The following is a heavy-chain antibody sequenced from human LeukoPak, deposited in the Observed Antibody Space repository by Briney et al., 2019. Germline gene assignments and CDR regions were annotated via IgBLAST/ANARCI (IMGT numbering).Heavy chain of an antibody. V-gene: IGHV3-74*01. D-gene: IGHD1-26*01. CDR1: GFPFSTYW. CDR2: IKDGGTTT. Sequence: PGGSLRLSCAASGFPFSTYWTHWVRQVPGKGLVWVARIKDGGTTTDYADSVKGRFTISRDDAKNTLYLHMNSLRVEDTAVYYCTTIRPGYWGQGTLVTVSP. J-gene: IGHJ4*02. CDR3: TTIRPGY.